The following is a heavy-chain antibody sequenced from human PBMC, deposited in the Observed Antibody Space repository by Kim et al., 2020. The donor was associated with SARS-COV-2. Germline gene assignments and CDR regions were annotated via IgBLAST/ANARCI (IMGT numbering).Heavy chain of an antibody. V-gene: IGHV3-33*05. CDR2: ISYDGSNK. Sequence: GGSLRLSCAASGFTFSSYGMHWVRQAPGKGLEWVAVISYDGSNKYYADSVKGRFTISRDNSKNTLYLQMNSLIAEDTAVYYCAMGQGLDYWCQGTLVTVS. D-gene: IGHD3-16*01. CDR3: AMGQGLDY. J-gene: IGHJ4*02. CDR1: GFTFSSYG.